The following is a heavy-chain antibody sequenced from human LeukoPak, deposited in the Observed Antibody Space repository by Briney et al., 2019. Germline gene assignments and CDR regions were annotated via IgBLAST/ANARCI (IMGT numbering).Heavy chain of an antibody. CDR1: GFTFSNYW. Sequence: PGGSLRLSCAASGFTFSNYWMSWVRQAPGKGLEWVANIKEDGSEKYYVDSVKGRFTISRDNAKNSVYLQMNSLRAEDTAVYYCAKDQASSGFYFHYWGQGTLVTVSS. J-gene: IGHJ4*02. V-gene: IGHV3-7*05. CDR3: AKDQASSGFYFHY. D-gene: IGHD3-22*01. CDR2: IKEDGSEK.